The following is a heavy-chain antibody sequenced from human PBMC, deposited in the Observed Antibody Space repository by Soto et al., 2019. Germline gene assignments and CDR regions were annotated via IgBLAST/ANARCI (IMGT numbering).Heavy chain of an antibody. V-gene: IGHV3-13*01. CDR2: IGTAGDT. J-gene: IGHJ3*02. D-gene: IGHD6-13*01. CDR3: ARVSLGGIAAAGDAFDI. Sequence: GGSLRLSCAASGFTFSSYDMHWVRQATGKGLEWVSAIGTAGDTYYPGSVKGRFTISRENAKNSLYLQMNSLRAGDTAVYYCARVSLGGIAAAGDAFDIWGQGTMVTVSS. CDR1: GFTFSSYD.